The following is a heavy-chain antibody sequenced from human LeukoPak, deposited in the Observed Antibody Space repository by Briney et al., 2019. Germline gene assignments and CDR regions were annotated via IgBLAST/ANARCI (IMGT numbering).Heavy chain of an antibody. CDR1: RGSITSTSHY. CDR3: ARLLYDRSGYYYFDY. D-gene: IGHD3-22*01. V-gene: IGHV4-39*01. J-gene: IGHJ4*02. CDR2: IYYSGSI. Sequence: SETLSLTCTVSRGSITSTSHYWGWIRQPPGKGLERIGSIYYSGSIYYNPSLKSRVTLSVDTSKSQFSLKLSSVTAVDTAVYYCARLLYDRSGYYYFDYWGQGTLVTVSS.